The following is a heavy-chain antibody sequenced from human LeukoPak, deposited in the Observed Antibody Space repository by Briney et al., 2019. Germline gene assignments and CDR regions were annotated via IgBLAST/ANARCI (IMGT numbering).Heavy chain of an antibody. J-gene: IGHJ4*02. D-gene: IGHD2-2*01. CDR2: ISSSSSYI. CDR1: GFTFSSYS. Sequence: GGSLRLSCAASGFTFSSYSMNWVRQAPGKGLEWVSSISSSSSYIYYADSVKGRFTISRDNAKNSLYLQMNSLRAEDTAVYYCAGILDPYCSSTSCTDYWGQGTLVTVSS. CDR3: AGILDPYCSSTSCTDY. V-gene: IGHV3-21*01.